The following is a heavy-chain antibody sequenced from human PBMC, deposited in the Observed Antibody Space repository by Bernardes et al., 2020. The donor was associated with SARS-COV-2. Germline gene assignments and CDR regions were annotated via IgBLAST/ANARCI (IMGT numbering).Heavy chain of an antibody. CDR1: SGPINSDNFF. Sequence: SETLSLTCTVSSGPINSDNFFWTWIRQLPGRSLEWIGGISQTGITFYNPSLESRVTISVGTSDNQFSLTLNSLTTADTAVYYCARGIPESAGDWFDRWGQGTLVIVSS. CDR2: ISQTGIT. V-gene: IGHV4-31*02. J-gene: IGHJ5*02. CDR3: ARGIPESAGDWFDR. D-gene: IGHD6-13*01.